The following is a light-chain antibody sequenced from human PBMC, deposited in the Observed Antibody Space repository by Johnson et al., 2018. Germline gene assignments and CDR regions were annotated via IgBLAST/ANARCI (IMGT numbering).Light chain of an antibody. J-gene: IGLJ1*01. CDR1: SSNIGNNY. Sequence: QSVLTQPPSVSAAPGQKVTISCSGSSSNIGNNYVSWYQQLPGTAHKLLIYENNKRPSGIPDRFSGSNSGTSATLGITGLQTGDEADYYCGTWDSSLSAGNVFGTGTKVTV. V-gene: IGLV1-51*02. CDR3: GTWDSSLSAGNV. CDR2: ENN.